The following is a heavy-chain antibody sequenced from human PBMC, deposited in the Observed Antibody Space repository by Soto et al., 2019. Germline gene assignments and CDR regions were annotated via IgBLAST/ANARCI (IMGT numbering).Heavy chain of an antibody. CDR3: ARYCSSTSCPHYYYGMDV. J-gene: IGHJ6*02. CDR1: GGTFSSYA. D-gene: IGHD2-2*01. CDR2: IIPIFGTA. V-gene: IGHV1-69*06. Sequence: ASVKVSCKASGGTFSSYAISWVRQAPGQGLEWMGGIIPIFGTANYAQKFQGRVTITADKSTSTAYMELSSLRSEDTAVYYCARYCSSTSCPHYYYGMDVWGQGTTVTVSS.